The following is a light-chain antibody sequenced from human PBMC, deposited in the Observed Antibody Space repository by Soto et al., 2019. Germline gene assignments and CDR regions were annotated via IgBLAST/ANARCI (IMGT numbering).Light chain of an antibody. V-gene: IGKV3-15*01. J-gene: IGKJ1*01. CDR1: QSVGSF. Sequence: EKVMTQSPATLSMSPVERATLSCRASQSVGSFLAWYQQKPDQAPRLLIDCASTRSTGIPASFSGSWSGTDLTLTINSLQSEDFAVYYCQQYTSWPSWTFSQGTKV. CDR2: CAS. CDR3: QQYTSWPSWT.